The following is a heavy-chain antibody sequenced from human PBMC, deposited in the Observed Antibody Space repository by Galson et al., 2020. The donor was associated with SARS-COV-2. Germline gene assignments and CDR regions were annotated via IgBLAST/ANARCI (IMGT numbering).Heavy chain of an antibody. D-gene: IGHD3-22*01. CDR3: AREFDSRGGYFDY. V-gene: IGHV4-61*02. Sequence: SETLSLTCTVSGGSISSGSYYWSWIRQPAGKGLEWIGCIYTSGSTNYNPSLKSRVTISVDTSKNQFSLKLSSVTAADTAVYYCAREFDSRGGYFDYWGQGTLVTVSS. CDR2: IYTSGST. CDR1: GGSISSGSYY. J-gene: IGHJ4*02.